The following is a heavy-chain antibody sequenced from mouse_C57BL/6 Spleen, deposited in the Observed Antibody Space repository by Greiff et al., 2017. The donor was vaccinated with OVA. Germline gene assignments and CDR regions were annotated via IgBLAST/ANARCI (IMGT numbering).Heavy chain of an antibody. CDR2: IHPNSGST. CDR1: GYTFTSYW. Sequence: QVQLQQSGAELVKPGASVKLSCKASGYTFTSYWMHWVKQRPGQGLEWIGMIHPNSGSTNYNEKFKSKATLTVDKSSSTAYMQLSSLTSEDSAVYYCARRGYYDYDAYAMDYWGQGTSVTVSS. D-gene: IGHD2-4*01. J-gene: IGHJ4*01. CDR3: ARRGYYDYDAYAMDY. V-gene: IGHV1-64*01.